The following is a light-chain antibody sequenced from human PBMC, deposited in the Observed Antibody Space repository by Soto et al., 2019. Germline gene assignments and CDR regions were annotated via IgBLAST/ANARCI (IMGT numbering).Light chain of an antibody. V-gene: IGKV4-1*01. CDR1: QSILHSSSNKNH. Sequence: DIVMTQSPDSLAVSLGERATINCKSSQSILHSSSNKNHLAWFRQKPGQPPTLLIYWASTRESGVPARFSGSGSGTDFILTISSLQPEDVETYYCQQYYISPWTFGQGTKVEIK. CDR2: WAS. CDR3: QQYYISPWT. J-gene: IGKJ1*01.